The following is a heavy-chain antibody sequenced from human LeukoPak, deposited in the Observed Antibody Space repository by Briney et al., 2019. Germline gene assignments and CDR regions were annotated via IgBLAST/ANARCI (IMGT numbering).Heavy chain of an antibody. J-gene: IGHJ4*02. CDR3: ATRGDILTGYPYYFDY. Sequence: PGGSLRLSCAASGFTFSSYWMSWVRQAPGKGLEWVANIKQDGSEKYYVDSVKGRFTISRDNAKNSLYLQMNSLRAEDTAVYYCATRGDILTGYPYYFDYWGQGTLVTVSS. D-gene: IGHD3-9*01. CDR1: GFTFSSYW. V-gene: IGHV3-7*03. CDR2: IKQDGSEK.